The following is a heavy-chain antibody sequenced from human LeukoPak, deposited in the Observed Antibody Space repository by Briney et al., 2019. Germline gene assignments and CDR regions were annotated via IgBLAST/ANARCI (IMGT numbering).Heavy chain of an antibody. CDR1: GGSISSGYY. D-gene: IGHD2-15*01. V-gene: IGHV4-38-2*02. Sequence: PSETLSLTCTVSGGSISSGYYWGWIRQPPGKGLEWIGSIYHSGSTYYNPSLKSRVTISVDTSKNQFSLKLSSVTAADTAVYYCAAPGVVAATGDAFDIWGQGTMVTVSS. J-gene: IGHJ3*02. CDR2: IYHSGST. CDR3: AAPGVVAATGDAFDI.